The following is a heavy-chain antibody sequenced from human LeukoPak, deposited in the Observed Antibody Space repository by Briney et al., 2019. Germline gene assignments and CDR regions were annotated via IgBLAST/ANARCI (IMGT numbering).Heavy chain of an antibody. Sequence: PGGSLRLSCAASGFTVSSNYMSWVRQAPGTGLEWVSEIYSDGSTYYADSVKGRFTISRDNSKNTLYLQMNSLRAEDTAVYYCARGLSGCYFGYWGQGTLVTVSS. V-gene: IGHV3-53*01. CDR2: IYSDGST. CDR1: GFTVSSNY. CDR3: ARGLSGCYFGY. D-gene: IGHD1-26*01. J-gene: IGHJ4*02.